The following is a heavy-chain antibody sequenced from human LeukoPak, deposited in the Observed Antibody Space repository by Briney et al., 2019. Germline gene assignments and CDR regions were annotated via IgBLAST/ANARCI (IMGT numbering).Heavy chain of an antibody. J-gene: IGHJ5*02. CDR3: ARTPYTSSWYGWFDP. CDR2: INTDGSST. CDR1: GFTFSRYW. V-gene: IGHV3-74*01. Sequence: PGGSLRISWAASGFTFSRYWTHWVRQAPGKGRVWVSHINTDGSSTNYADSVKGRFTISRDNAKNTLYLQMNSLRAEDTAVYYCARTPYTSSWYGWFDPWGQGTLVTVSS. D-gene: IGHD6-13*01.